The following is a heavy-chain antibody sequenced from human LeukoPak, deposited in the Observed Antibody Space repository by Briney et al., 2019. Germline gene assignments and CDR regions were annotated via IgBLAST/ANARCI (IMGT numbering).Heavy chain of an antibody. D-gene: IGHD3-22*01. CDR2: ISWNSGSI. Sequence: PGGSLRLSCAASGFTFDDYAMHWVRQAPGKGLEWVSGISWNSGSIGYADSVKGRFTISRDNAKNSLYLQMNSLRAEDMALYYCAKVITMITHGAFDIWGQGTMVTVSS. CDR3: AKVITMITHGAFDI. V-gene: IGHV3-9*03. J-gene: IGHJ3*02. CDR1: GFTFDDYA.